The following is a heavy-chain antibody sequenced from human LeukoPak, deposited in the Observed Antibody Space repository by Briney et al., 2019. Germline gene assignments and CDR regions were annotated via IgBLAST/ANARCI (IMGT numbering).Heavy chain of an antibody. V-gene: IGHV4-39*01. CDR1: GGSISSSSYY. Sequence: PSETLSLTCTVSGGSISSSSYYWGWIRHPPGKGLEWIGSIYYSGSTYYNPSLKSRVTISVDTSKNQFSLKLSSVTAADTAVYYCASRYSSSWYAGDYWGQGTLVTVSS. J-gene: IGHJ4*02. CDR2: IYYSGST. D-gene: IGHD6-13*01. CDR3: ASRYSSSWYAGDY.